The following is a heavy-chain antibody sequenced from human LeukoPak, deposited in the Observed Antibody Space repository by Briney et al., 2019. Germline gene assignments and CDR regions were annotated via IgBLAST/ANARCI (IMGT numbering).Heavy chain of an antibody. CDR3: ASTLITSMVRGAYGMDV. CDR1: GFTVGSNY. V-gene: IGHV3-53*04. CDR2: IYSGGST. Sequence: PGGSLRLSCAASGFTVGSNYMSWVRQAPGKGLEWVSVIYSGGSTYYADSVKGRFTISRHNSKNTLYLQMNSLRAEDTAVYYCASTLITSMVRGAYGMDVWGQGTTVTVSS. J-gene: IGHJ6*02. D-gene: IGHD3-10*01.